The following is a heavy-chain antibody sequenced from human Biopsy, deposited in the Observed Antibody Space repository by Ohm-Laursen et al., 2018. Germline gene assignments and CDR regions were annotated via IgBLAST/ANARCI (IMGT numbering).Heavy chain of an antibody. CDR1: GDSISSYY. V-gene: IGHV4-59*01. CDR3: ARDRGYYSDRTVPGYFDL. D-gene: IGHD3-22*01. CDR2: VYYTGST. J-gene: IGHJ2*01. Sequence: GTLSLTYTVSGDSISSYYWSWIRQPPGKGLQWIGYVYYTGSTDYNPSLQSRVTISVDTSKNHFSLRLRSVTPADTAIYYCARDRGYYSDRTVPGYFDLWGRGTLVTVSS.